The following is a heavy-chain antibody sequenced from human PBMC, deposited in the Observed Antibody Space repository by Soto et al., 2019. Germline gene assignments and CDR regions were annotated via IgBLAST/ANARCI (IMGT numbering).Heavy chain of an antibody. Sequence: AQLVESGGGVVRPGKSLRLSCTASGFSFSEYGMHWVRQAPGKGLEWVAIIWFDGSNKFYGDSVKGRFTISRDNSKNTLLLQLHNLRAEDTAVYYCPTEAPEGGMDVWSQGTTVTVSS. J-gene: IGHJ6*02. CDR3: PTEAPEGGMDV. CDR2: IWFDGSNK. CDR1: GFSFSEYG. V-gene: IGHV3-33*01.